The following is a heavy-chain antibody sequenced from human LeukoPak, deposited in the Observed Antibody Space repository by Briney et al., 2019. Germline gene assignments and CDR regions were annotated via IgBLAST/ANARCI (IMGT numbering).Heavy chain of an antibody. V-gene: IGHV4-39*01. Sequence: SETLSLTCTVSGASISSSSYYWGWIRQPPGKGLEWIGSMSYSGSTYYNPSLKSRVTISADTSKSQFSLKLSSVTAADTSVYFCARRYSSAWFFDYWGQGTLVTVSS. D-gene: IGHD6-19*01. J-gene: IGHJ4*02. CDR1: GASISSSSYY. CDR3: ARRYSSAWFFDY. CDR2: MSYSGST.